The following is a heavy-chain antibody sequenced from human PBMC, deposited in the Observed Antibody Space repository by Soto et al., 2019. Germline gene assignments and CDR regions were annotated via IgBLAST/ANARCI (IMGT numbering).Heavy chain of an antibody. CDR2: IKSKTDGGTT. CDR1: GFTFSNAW. D-gene: IGHD2-21*02. J-gene: IGHJ4*02. CDR3: TTDYCGGDCYWTY. Sequence: GSLRLSCAASGFTFSNAWMSWVRQAPGKGLEWVGRIKSKTDGGTTDYAAPVKGRFTISRDDSKNTLYLQMNSLKTEDTAVYYCTTDYCGGDCYWTYWGQGTLVTVSS. V-gene: IGHV3-15*01.